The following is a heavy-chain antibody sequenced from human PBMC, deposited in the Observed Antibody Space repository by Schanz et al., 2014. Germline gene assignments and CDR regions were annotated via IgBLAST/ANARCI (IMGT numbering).Heavy chain of an antibody. V-gene: IGHV3-74*01. CDR1: GFTFSSHW. D-gene: IGHD3-10*01. CDR2: IKSDGSST. CDR3: ARWFLIRGVILDS. J-gene: IGHJ4*02. Sequence: EVQLVQSGGGLVQPGGSLRLSCAASGFTFSSHWMHWVRQDPGKGLVWVSRIKSDGSSTSYADSVKGRFTISRDNAKNTLYLQMNSLRAEDTAVYYCARWFLIRGVILDSWGQGTLVTVSS.